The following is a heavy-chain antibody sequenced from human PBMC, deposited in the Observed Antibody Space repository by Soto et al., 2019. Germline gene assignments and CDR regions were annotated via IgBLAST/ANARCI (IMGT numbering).Heavy chain of an antibody. Sequence: QVQLVQSGAEVQKPGASVRVSCKASGYTFTAYYIHWVRQAPGQGLEWLGWINSNSGDTNYAQKFQGRVNMNRDTSITTTYMNLSRLTSDDTAVYDCARVVRTLTGYFFYGMAVWGQGTTVTVSS. V-gene: IGHV1-2*02. CDR3: ARVVRTLTGYFFYGMAV. CDR2: INSNSGDT. CDR1: GYTFTAYY. J-gene: IGHJ6*02. D-gene: IGHD1-1*01.